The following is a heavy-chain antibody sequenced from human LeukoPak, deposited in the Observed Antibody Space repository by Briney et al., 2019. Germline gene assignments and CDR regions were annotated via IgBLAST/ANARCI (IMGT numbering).Heavy chain of an antibody. Sequence: PSETLSLTCTVSGGSISSGDYYWSWIRQPPGKGLEWIGYIYYSGSTYYNPSLKSRVTISVDTSKNQFSLKLSSVTAADTAVYYCARYAIDHWFDPWGQGTLVTVSS. V-gene: IGHV4-30-4*08. CDR3: ARYAIDHWFDP. J-gene: IGHJ5*02. CDR1: GGSISSGDYY. CDR2: IYYSGST.